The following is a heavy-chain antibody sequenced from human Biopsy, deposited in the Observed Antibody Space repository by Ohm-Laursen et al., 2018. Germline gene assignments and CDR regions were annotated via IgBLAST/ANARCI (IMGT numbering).Heavy chain of an antibody. CDR2: IYCKTGAT. V-gene: IGHV1-2*02. CDR3: ARDPLNGHKHFDY. Sequence: SVTVSCKASSYTFTDYNIHWMRQAPGQGLEWLGYIYCKTGATNYAQNFQGMVTMTRDTSISTAYLALGSLRSADTAIYYCARDPLNGHKHFDYWGQGSLVTVSS. D-gene: IGHD2-8*01. CDR1: SYTFTDYN. J-gene: IGHJ4*02.